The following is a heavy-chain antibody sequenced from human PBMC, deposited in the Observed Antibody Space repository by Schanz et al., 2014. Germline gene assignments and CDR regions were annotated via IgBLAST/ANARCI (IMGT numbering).Heavy chain of an antibody. J-gene: IGHJ4*02. V-gene: IGHV3-48*01. Sequence: EVQLLESGGGLVQPGGSLRLSCGVSGFTASSHSMNWVRQAPGKGLEWVSSISSRSSHIYYADSMKGRFTVSRDNAENALYLQMNSLRAEDTRLYFCARGGSGSHYRLDYWGQGTLVTVSS. CDR3: ARGGSGSHYRLDY. D-gene: IGHD1-26*01. CDR1: GFTASSHS. CDR2: ISSRSSHI.